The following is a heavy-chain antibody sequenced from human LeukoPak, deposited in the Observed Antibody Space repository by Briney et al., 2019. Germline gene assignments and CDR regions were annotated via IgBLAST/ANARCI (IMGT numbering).Heavy chain of an antibody. J-gene: IGHJ4*02. D-gene: IGHD5-12*01. CDR3: ARDPFHSGYDGSYFDY. Sequence: PSETLSLTCTVSGGSVSSGSYYWSWIRQPPGKELEWIGYIYYSGSTNYNPSLKSRVTISVDTSKNQFSLKLSSVTAADTAVYYCARDPFHSGYDGSYFDYWGQGTLVTVSS. V-gene: IGHV4-61*01. CDR2: IYYSGST. CDR1: GGSVSSGSYY.